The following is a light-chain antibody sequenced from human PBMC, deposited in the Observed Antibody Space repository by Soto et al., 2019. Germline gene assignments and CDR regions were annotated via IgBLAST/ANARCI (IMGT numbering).Light chain of an antibody. V-gene: IGKV3-11*01. J-gene: IGKJ4*01. CDR2: DAS. CDR1: QNVSSY. CDR3: QQRSNWLLT. Sequence: EIVLTQSPATLSLSPGERATLSCRASQNVSSYLAWYQQKPGQAPRLLIYDASNRATGIPARFSGSGSGTDFTLTISSLXXXXXXVYYCQQRSNWLLTFGGGTKVEIK.